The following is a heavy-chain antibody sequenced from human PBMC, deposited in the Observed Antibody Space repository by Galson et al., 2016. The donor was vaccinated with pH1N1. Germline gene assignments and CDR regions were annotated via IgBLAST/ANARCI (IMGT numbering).Heavy chain of an antibody. J-gene: IGHJ4*02. CDR3: AKDIRLGYSSPSAFDS. CDR2: IAWDGFTS. CDR1: GFKFEDFA. Sequence: SLRLSCAASGFKFEDFAINWVRQAPGKALEWVACIAWDGFTSFYADSVKGRFTTFRDNGQNSVYLQMNSLRPDDTAFYYCAKDIRLGYSSPSAFDSWGQGTLVTVSS. D-gene: IGHD3-22*01. V-gene: IGHV3-43D*03.